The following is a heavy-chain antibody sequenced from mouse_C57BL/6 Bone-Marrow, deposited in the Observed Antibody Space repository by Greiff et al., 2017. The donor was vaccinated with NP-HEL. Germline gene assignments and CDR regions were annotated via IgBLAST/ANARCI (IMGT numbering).Heavy chain of an antibody. D-gene: IGHD1-1*01. J-gene: IGHJ1*03. CDR3: ARNPHYGSSPWYFDV. CDR1: GYTFTDYY. CDR2: INPYNGGT. Sequence: EVHLVESGPVLVKPGASVKMSCKASGYTFTDYYMNWVKQSHGKSLEWIGVINPYNGGTSYNQKFKGKATLTVDKSSSTAYMELNSLTSEDSAVYYCARNPHYGSSPWYFDVWGTGTTVTVSS. V-gene: IGHV1-19*01.